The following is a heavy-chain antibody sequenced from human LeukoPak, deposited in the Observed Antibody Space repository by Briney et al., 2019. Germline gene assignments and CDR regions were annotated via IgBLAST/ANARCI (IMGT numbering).Heavy chain of an antibody. J-gene: IGHJ4*02. CDR3: ARITMVRGDPVGF. D-gene: IGHD3-10*01. CDR1: GYTFTCYY. CDR2: INPNSGGT. V-gene: IGHV1-2*02. Sequence: ASVKVSCKASGYTFTCYYMHWVRQAPGQGLEWMGWINPNSGGTNYAQKFQGRVTMTRDTSISTAYMELSRLRSDDTAVYYCARITMVRGDPVGFWGQGTLVTVSS.